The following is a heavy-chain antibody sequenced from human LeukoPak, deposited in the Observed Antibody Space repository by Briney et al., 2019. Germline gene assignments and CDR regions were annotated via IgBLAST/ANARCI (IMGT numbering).Heavy chain of an antibody. CDR3: ARESVDCSSTSCIDAFDI. Sequence: PGGSLRLSCAVSEFTFSNYAMHWVRQAPGKGLECVAVISYDGSNKYYADSVKGRFTISRDNSKNTLYLQMNSLRAEDTAVYYCARESVDCSSTSCIDAFDIWGQGTMVTVSS. D-gene: IGHD2-2*01. V-gene: IGHV3-30-3*01. J-gene: IGHJ3*02. CDR1: EFTFSNYA. CDR2: ISYDGSNK.